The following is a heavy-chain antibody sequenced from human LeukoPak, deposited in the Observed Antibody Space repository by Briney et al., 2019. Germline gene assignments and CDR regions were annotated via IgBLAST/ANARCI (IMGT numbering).Heavy chain of an antibody. Sequence: TSETLSLTCTVSGGSISSYYWSWIRQPAGKGLEWIGRIYTSGSTNYNPSLKSRVTISVDKSKNQFSLKLSSVTAADTAVYYCVRSGSYYGDDYWGQGTLVTVSS. J-gene: IGHJ4*02. D-gene: IGHD1-26*01. CDR1: GGSISSYY. V-gene: IGHV4-4*07. CDR2: IYTSGST. CDR3: VRSGSYYGDDY.